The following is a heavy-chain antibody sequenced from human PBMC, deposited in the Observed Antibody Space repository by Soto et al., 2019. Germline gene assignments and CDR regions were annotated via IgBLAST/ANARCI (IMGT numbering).Heavy chain of an antibody. V-gene: IGHV1-18*01. CDR1: GYNFNSYT. J-gene: IGHJ5*02. CDR3: ARVVGALGPWFDP. D-gene: IGHD1-26*01. CDR2: ISAYNGNT. Sequence: QVQLVQSGAEVKKPGASVKVSCKASGYNFNSYTISWVRQAPGQGLEWMGRISAYNGNTNYAQKLQGRVTMTTDRSTSTAYMELRSPRSADTAVYHCARVVGALGPWFDPWGQGTLVPVSS.